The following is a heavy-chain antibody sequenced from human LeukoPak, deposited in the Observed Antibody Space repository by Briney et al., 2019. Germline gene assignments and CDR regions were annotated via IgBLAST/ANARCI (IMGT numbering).Heavy chain of an antibody. CDR3: ARGIPYGDYFIDY. CDR1: GGSISSSSYY. J-gene: IGHJ4*02. V-gene: IGHV4-39*07. Sequence: SETLSLTCTVSGGSISSSSYYWGWIRQPPGKGLEWIGSIYYSGSTYYNPSLKSRVTISVDTSKNQFSLKLSSVTAADTAVYYCARGIPYGDYFIDYWGQGTLVTVSS. D-gene: IGHD4-17*01. CDR2: IYYSGST.